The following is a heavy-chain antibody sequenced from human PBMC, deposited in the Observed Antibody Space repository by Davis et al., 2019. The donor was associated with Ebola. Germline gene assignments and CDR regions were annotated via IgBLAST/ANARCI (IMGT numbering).Heavy chain of an antibody. J-gene: IGHJ2*01. CDR3: ARPIEKKCSPGCFDL. CDR2: ISAYNGNT. V-gene: IGHV1-18*01. Sequence: ASVKVSCKASGYTFTSYGISWVRQAPGQGLEWMGWISAYNGNTNYAQKLQGRVTMTRNNSITTAYMELNSLRSEDTAVYYCARPIEKKCSPGCFDLWGRGTLVTVSS. CDR1: GYTFTSYG. D-gene: IGHD2-8*01.